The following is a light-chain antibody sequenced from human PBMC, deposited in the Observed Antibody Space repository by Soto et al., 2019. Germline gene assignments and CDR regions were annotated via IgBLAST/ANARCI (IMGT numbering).Light chain of an antibody. CDR2: AAS. CDR3: QQYGSSPIT. V-gene: IGKV3-20*01. J-gene: IGKJ5*01. Sequence: EILLTHSPGTLALSPVEIATLSCSTSQSVSSSYFAWYKQKPGQAPRLLIYAASSRATGIPDRFSGSGSGKDFSITISRLETEDFAVYFCQQYGSSPITCGQGTRREIK. CDR1: QSVSSSY.